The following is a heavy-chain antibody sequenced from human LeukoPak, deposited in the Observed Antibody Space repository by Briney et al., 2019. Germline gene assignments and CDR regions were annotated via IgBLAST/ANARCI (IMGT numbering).Heavy chain of an antibody. Sequence: SATLSLTCTVSGGSISDHYWSWIRQHPGKGLEWIGYFYYSGSPRYNPSLKSRVTISVDTSKNQFSLKLTSVTAADAAVYYCARHYYGDVYYFDFWGQGTLVTVSS. CDR2: FYYSGSP. V-gene: IGHV4-59*08. J-gene: IGHJ4*02. D-gene: IGHD4-17*01. CDR3: ARHYYGDVYYFDF. CDR1: GGSISDHY.